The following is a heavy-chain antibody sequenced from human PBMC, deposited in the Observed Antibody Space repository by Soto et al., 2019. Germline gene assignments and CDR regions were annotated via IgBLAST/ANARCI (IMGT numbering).Heavy chain of an antibody. V-gene: IGHV3-72*01. CDR2: TRNKANSHTT. CDR3: ARATTVPDY. CDR1: GFIFSDHY. D-gene: IGHD4-17*01. J-gene: IGHJ4*02. Sequence: EVQLVESGGGLVQPGGSLRLSCAASGFIFSDHYMDWVRQAPGKGLEWVGRTRNKANSHTTEYAASVKGRFTISRDDSMNTLYVQMNSLKIEDTAVYYCARATTVPDYWGQGTLVTVSS.